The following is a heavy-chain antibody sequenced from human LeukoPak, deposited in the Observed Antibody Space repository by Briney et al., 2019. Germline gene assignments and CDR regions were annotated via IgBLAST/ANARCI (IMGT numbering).Heavy chain of an antibody. J-gene: IGHJ4*02. CDR1: GGPISSYY. CDR3: ARHLGSGGWYHVDS. Sequence: PSETLSLTCTVSGGPISSYYWGWIRQPPGKGLEWIGNIYYSGSTYYSPSLKSRVTIFVDTSKNLFSLKLSSFTAADTAVYYCARHLGSGGWYHVDSWGQGTLVTVSS. D-gene: IGHD6-19*01. V-gene: IGHV4-39*01. CDR2: IYYSGST.